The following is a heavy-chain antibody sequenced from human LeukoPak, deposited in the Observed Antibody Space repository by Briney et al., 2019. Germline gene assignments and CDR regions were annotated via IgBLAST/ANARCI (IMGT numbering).Heavy chain of an antibody. CDR3: ARHYDFWSGYYQYYYYYYGMDV. CDR1: GGSISSSSYY. CDR2: IYYSGST. Sequence: PSETLSLTCTVSGGSISSSSYYWGWIRQPPGKGLEWIGSIYYSGSTYYNPSLKSRVTISVDTSKNQFSLKLSSVTAADTAVYYCARHYDFWSGYYQYYYYYYGMDVWGQGTTVTVSS. D-gene: IGHD3-3*01. V-gene: IGHV4-39*01. J-gene: IGHJ6*02.